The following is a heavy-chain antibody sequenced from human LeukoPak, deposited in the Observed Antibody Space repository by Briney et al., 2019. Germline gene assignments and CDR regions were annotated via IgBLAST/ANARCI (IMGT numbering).Heavy chain of an antibody. CDR1: GFTFSDYY. D-gene: IGHD1-26*01. CDR3: VRDPRGSYPFDY. J-gene: IGHJ4*02. Sequence: GGSLRLSCAASGFTFSDYYMSWIRQAPGKGLEWVSYISSSGDAIYSADSVKGRFTISRDNAKDSLYLQMDSLRAEDTDVYYCVRDPRGSYPFDYWGQGSLVTVSS. CDR2: ISSSGDAI. V-gene: IGHV3-11*01.